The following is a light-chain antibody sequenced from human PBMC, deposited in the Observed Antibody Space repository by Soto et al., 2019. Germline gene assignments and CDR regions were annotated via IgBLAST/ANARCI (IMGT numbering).Light chain of an antibody. V-gene: IGKV3-15*01. CDR3: QQYNNWPLT. J-gene: IGKJ4*01. Sequence: EIVMTQSPATLSVSLGERATLSCRASQSVSGNLAWFQQRPGQAPRLLIYGSSTRATGIPARFSGSKSGTEFPLTISSLQSEDFAVCYCQQYNNWPLTFGGGTKVEI. CDR1: QSVSGN. CDR2: GSS.